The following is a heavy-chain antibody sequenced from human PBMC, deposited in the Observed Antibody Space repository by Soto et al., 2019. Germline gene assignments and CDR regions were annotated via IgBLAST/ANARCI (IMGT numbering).Heavy chain of an antibody. CDR1: GGSISSYY. J-gene: IGHJ4*02. CDR2: IYYSGST. CDR3: ARAIVVVPAAMWYFDY. Sequence: ETLSLTCTVSGGSISSYYWSWIRQPPGKGLEWIGYIYYSGSTNYNPSLKSRVTISVDTSKNQFSLKLSSVTAADTAVYYCARAIVVVPAAMWYFDYWGQGTLVTVSS. V-gene: IGHV4-59*01. D-gene: IGHD2-2*01.